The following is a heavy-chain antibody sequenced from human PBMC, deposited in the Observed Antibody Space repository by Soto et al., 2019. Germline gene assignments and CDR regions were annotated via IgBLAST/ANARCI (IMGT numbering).Heavy chain of an antibody. J-gene: IGHJ5*02. D-gene: IGHD3-22*01. CDR3: ARAYYDTSGYGLDP. Sequence: QVQLQESGPGLVKPSETLSLTCTVSGGSISSYYWSWIRQPPGKGLEWIGYIYYSDSTNYNPSLKSRVIISVDPSKNQCSLRLSSVTAADTAVYYCARAYYDTSGYGLDPWGQGILVTVSS. CDR2: IYYSDST. V-gene: IGHV4-59*01. CDR1: GGSISSYY.